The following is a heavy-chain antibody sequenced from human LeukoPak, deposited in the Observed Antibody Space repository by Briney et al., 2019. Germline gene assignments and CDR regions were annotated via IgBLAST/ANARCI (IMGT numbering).Heavy chain of an antibody. CDR3: AREQSVVPAANNWFDP. V-gene: IGHV1-46*01. D-gene: IGHD2-2*01. Sequence: ASVKASCKASGYTFTSYYMHWMRQAPGQGLEWMGIINPSGGSTSYAQKFQGRVTMTRDTSTSTVYMELSSPRSEDTAVYYCAREQSVVPAANNWFDPWGQGTLVTVSS. CDR2: INPSGGST. J-gene: IGHJ5*02. CDR1: GYTFTSYY.